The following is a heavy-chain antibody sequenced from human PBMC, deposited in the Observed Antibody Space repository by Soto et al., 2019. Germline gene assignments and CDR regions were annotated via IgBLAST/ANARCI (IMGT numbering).Heavy chain of an antibody. D-gene: IGHD3-3*01. CDR1: GFTVSSNY. CDR3: ARRGGGDDFWSGSS. J-gene: IGHJ4*02. CDR2: IYSGGST. Sequence: EVQLVESGGGLVQPGGSLRLSCAASGFTVSSNYMSWVRQAPGKGLEWVSVIYSGGSTYYADSVKGRFTISRHNSKNTLYLQMNSLRAEGTAVYYCARRGGGDDFWSGSSWGQGTLVTVSS. V-gene: IGHV3-53*04.